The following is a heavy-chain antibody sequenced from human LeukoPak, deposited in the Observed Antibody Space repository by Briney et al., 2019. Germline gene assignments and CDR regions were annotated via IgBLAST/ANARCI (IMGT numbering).Heavy chain of an antibody. Sequence: SETLSLTCTVSGGSVSSGSYYWSWIRQPPGKGLEWIGYIYYSGSTNYNPSLKSRVTISVDTSKNQFSLKLSSVTAADTAVYYCARGRDSSGYYYGSHDYWGQGTLVTVSS. CDR1: GGSVSSGSYY. D-gene: IGHD3-22*01. V-gene: IGHV4-61*01. CDR3: ARGRDSSGYYYGSHDY. CDR2: IYYSGST. J-gene: IGHJ4*02.